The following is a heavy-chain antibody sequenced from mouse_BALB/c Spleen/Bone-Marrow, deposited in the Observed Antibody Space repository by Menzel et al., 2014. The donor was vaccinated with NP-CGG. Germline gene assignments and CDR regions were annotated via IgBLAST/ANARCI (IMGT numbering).Heavy chain of an antibody. CDR2: IDPSDSYT. Sequence: QVQLQQSGAELVKPGASVKMSCKASGYTFTSYWMHWVKQRPGQGLEWIGVIDPSDSYTSYNQKFKGKATLTVDTSSSTAYMQLSRLTSEDSAVYYCTIYYRSFAYWGQGTLVTVSA. CDR3: TIYYRSFAY. V-gene: IGHV1S127*01. CDR1: GYTFTSYW. D-gene: IGHD2-14*01. J-gene: IGHJ3*01.